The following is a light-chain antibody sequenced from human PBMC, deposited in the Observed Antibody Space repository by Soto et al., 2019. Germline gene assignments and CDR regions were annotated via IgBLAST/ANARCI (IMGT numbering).Light chain of an antibody. V-gene: IGKV1-5*03. CDR1: QSTSTW. Sequence: DIQMTQYPSTLSASVGDRVTIPCRASQSTSTWLAWYQHKPGKAPNLLIYKSSSLESGVPSRLSGSGSGTEFTLTISSLQPDDVATYFCQQYGRYRTFGQGTKLEFK. CDR3: QQYGRYRT. CDR2: KSS. J-gene: IGKJ1*01.